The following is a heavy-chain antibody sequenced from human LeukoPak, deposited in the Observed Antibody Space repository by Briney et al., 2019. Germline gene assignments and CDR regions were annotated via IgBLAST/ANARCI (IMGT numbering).Heavy chain of an antibody. V-gene: IGHV1-46*01. Sequence: ASVKVSCKASGYTFTSYYMHWVRQAPGQGLEWMGIINPSGGSTSYAQKFQGRVTMTRDTSTCTVYMELSSLRSEDTAVYYCARDQTDGIYSGYDLYFDYWGQGTLVTVSS. CDR1: GYTFTSYY. CDR3: ARDQTDGIYSGYDLYFDY. J-gene: IGHJ4*02. D-gene: IGHD5-12*01. CDR2: INPSGGST.